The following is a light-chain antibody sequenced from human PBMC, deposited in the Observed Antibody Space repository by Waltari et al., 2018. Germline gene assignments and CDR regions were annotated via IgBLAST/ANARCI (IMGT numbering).Light chain of an antibody. Sequence: EIVMTQSPATLSVSPGEGATLSCRASQSVSRDLAWYQQKPGQAPRLLSSGASTRATDIPGRFTGSGSGTDFTLTITSLQSGDVAVYYCQQYNDWPLTFGGGTKVEIK. CDR1: QSVSRD. CDR2: GAS. CDR3: QQYNDWPLT. V-gene: IGKV3-15*01. J-gene: IGKJ4*01.